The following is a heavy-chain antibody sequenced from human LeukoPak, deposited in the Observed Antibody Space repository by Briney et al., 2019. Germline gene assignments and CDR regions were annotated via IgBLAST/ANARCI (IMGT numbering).Heavy chain of an antibody. CDR3: AKCGNYYDSSGYYYVYFQH. Sequence: GGSLRLSCAASGFTFSSYSMNWVRQAPGKGLEWVSYISSSSSIIYYADSVKGRFTISRDNSKNTLHLQMNSLRAEDTAVYYCAKCGNYYDSSGYYYVYFQHWGQGTLVTVSS. D-gene: IGHD3-22*01. J-gene: IGHJ1*01. CDR1: GFTFSSYS. CDR2: ISSSSSII. V-gene: IGHV3-48*01.